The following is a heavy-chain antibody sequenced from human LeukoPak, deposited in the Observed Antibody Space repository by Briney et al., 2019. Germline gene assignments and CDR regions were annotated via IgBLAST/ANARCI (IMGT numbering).Heavy chain of an antibody. CDR2: ISYDGSNK. D-gene: IGHD3-10*01. J-gene: IGHJ6*02. CDR3: ASHGGLLWFGELSGGMDV. V-gene: IGHV3-30-3*01. CDR1: GFTFSSYA. Sequence: GGSLRLSCAASGFTFSSYAMNWVRQAPGKGLEWVAFISYDGSNKYYADSVKGRFTISRDNSKNTLYLQMNSLRAEDTAVYYCASHGGLLWFGELSGGMDVWGQGTTVTVSS.